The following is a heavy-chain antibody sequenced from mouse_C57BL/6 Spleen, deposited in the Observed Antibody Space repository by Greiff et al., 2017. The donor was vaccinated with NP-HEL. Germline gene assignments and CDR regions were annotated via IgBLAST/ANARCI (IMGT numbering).Heavy chain of an antibody. CDR2: IWSGGST. CDR1: GFSLTSYG. J-gene: IGHJ3*01. CDR3: ARTEGFAY. V-gene: IGHV2-2*01. Sequence: QVQLQQSGPGLVQPSQSLSITCTVSGFSLTSYGVHWVRQSPGKGLEWLGVIWSGGSTAYNAAFISRLSISKDNSKSQVFFKMNSLQADDTAIYYCARTEGFAYWGQGTLVTVSA.